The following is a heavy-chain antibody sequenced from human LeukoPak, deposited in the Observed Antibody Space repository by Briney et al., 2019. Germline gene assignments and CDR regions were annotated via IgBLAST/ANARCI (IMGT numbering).Heavy chain of an antibody. J-gene: IGHJ4*02. Sequence: PSETLSLTCAVYGGSFSGYYWSWIRQPPGKGLEWIGHIHYSGSTRYSPSLKSRVTLSVDSSKNQFSLNLSSVTAADTAIYFCARVRGSGWFDFWGQGTLVTVSS. V-gene: IGHV4-34*11. CDR1: GGSFSGYY. D-gene: IGHD6-19*01. CDR2: IHYSGST. CDR3: ARVRGSGWFDF.